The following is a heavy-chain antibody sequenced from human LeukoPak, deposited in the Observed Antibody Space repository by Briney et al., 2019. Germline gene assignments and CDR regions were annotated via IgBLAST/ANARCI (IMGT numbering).Heavy chain of an antibody. J-gene: IGHJ4*02. CDR1: GFTFSSYW. Sequence: GGSLRLSCAASGFTFSSYWMSWVRQAPGKGLEWVAHIKEDGHENYYVDSVKGRFTISRDNAKNSLYLQMNSLRAEDTAVYYCARFLRGSSGYDPPSGYWGQGTLVTVSS. V-gene: IGHV3-7*01. CDR2: IKEDGHEN. CDR3: ARFLRGSSGYDPPSGY. D-gene: IGHD5-12*01.